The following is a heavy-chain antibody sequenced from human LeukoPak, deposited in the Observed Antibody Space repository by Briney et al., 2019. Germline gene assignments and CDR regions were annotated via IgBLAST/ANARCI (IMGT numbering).Heavy chain of an antibody. CDR2: IYPGDSDT. V-gene: IGHV5-51*01. D-gene: IGHD6-13*01. Sequence: GESLKISCKGSGYSFTSYWIGWGRQMPGKGLEWMGIIYPGDSDTRYSPSFQGQGTISADKSLSTAYLQWSSLKASDTDMYYCARWLAVYSSRAGGAFDIWGQGTMVTVSS. J-gene: IGHJ3*02. CDR3: ARWLAVYSSRAGGAFDI. CDR1: GYSFTSYW.